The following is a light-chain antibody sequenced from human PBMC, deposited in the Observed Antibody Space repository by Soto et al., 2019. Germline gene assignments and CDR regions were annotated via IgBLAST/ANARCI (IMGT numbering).Light chain of an antibody. CDR1: SSDVGGYNY. V-gene: IGLV2-14*01. Sequence: QSALTQSASVSGSPGQSITISCTGTSSDVGGYNYVSWYQQHPGKAPKLMIYDVSNRPSGGSNRFSGSKSGNTASLTISGLQAEDEADYYCSSYTTSSPLVVFGGGTQLTVL. CDR3: SSYTTSSPLVV. CDR2: DVS. J-gene: IGLJ2*01.